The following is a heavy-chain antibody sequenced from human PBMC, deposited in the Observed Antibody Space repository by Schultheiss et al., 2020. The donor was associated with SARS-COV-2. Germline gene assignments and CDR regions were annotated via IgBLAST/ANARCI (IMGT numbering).Heavy chain of an antibody. CDR1: GFTFSSYW. V-gene: IGHV3-7*03. J-gene: IGHJ6*02. D-gene: IGHD3-16*01. CDR2: IKQDGSEK. Sequence: GGSLRLSCAASGFTFSSYWMSWVRQAPGKGLEWVANIKQDGSEKYYVDSVKGRFTISRDNSKNTLYLQMNSLRAEDTAVYYCAKRGIGVYYYYGMDVWGQGTTVTVSS. CDR3: AKRGIGVYYYYGMDV.